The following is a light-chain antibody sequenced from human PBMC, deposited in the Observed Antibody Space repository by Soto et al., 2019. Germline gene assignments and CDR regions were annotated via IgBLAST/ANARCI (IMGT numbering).Light chain of an antibody. Sequence: DIQMTQSPSSLSASVGDTVTITCRASQDIRNHLGWYQKKSGKAPKRLIDDASNLQSGVPSRFSGSGSGREFALTFSSLPPEDFASYYCLQYNSFPRTFGQGTKVEV. CDR1: QDIRNH. CDR2: DAS. J-gene: IGKJ1*01. CDR3: LQYNSFPRT. V-gene: IGKV1-17*01.